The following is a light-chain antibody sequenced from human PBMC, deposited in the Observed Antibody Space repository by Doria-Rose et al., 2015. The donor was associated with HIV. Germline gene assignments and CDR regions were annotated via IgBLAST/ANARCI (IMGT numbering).Light chain of an antibody. Sequence: QSALAQPASVSGFPGQSITISCIGGTSDIGGYNYVSWYRQLPGKAPKLLIFDVNRRPSGIPNRFSGSKSGDAASLTISGLQTEDEATYYCSSYINRDSPVLFGGGTELTVL. CDR3: SSYINRDSPVL. V-gene: IGLV2-14*03. CDR2: DVN. J-gene: IGLJ2*01. CDR1: TSDIGGYNY.